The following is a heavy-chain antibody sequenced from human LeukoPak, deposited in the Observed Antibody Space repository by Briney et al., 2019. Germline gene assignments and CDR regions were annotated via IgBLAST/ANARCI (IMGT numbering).Heavy chain of an antibody. CDR1: GGSFSGYY. CDR2: INHSGST. D-gene: IGHD2-15*01. V-gene: IGHV4-34*01. Sequence: SETLSLTCAVYGGSFSGYYWSWIRQPPGKGLEWIGIINHSGSTNYKSSLKSRVTISVDTSKNQFSLKLTSVTAADTAVYYCASLSNEDQISDYWGQGTLATVSS. CDR3: ASLSNEDQISDY. J-gene: IGHJ4*02.